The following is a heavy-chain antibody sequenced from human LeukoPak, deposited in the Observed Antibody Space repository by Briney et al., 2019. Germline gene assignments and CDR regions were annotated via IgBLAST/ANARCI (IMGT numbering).Heavy chain of an antibody. CDR2: INSNGGGT. J-gene: IGHJ4*02. D-gene: IGHD5-18*01. CDR1: GYTFTGYY. CDR3: ARDTSMVNFEW. Sequence: ASVKVSCKASGYTFTGYYMHWVRQAPGQGLEWIGWINSNGGGTNYALQFQGRVTISRDTSISTVYMELSRLTSDDTAVYYCARDTSMVNFEWWGQGTLVTVSS. V-gene: IGHV1-2*02.